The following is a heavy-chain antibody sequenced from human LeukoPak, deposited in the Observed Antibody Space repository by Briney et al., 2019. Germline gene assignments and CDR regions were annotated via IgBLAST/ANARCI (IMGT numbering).Heavy chain of an antibody. Sequence: PSETLSLTCGVSGYSISRGYYWAWIRQPPGKGLEWIGTIYHTGSTYYNPSLKSRVTISVDTSKNQFSLKLSSVTAADTAVYYCARPQGYQLLDFEYWGQGTLVTVSS. CDR3: ARPQGYQLLDFEY. J-gene: IGHJ4*02. CDR2: IYHTGST. D-gene: IGHD2-2*01. V-gene: IGHV4-38-2*01. CDR1: GYSISRGYY.